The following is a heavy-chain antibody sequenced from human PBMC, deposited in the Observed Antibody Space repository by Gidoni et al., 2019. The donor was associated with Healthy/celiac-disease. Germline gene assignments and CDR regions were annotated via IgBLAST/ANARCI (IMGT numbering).Heavy chain of an antibody. V-gene: IGHV3-33*08. CDR1: GFTFSSYG. CDR2: IWYDGSNK. D-gene: IGHD1-1*01. CDR3: ARDVSAGTFDY. J-gene: IGHJ4*02. Sequence: QVQLVESGGGVVQPGRSLRLSCAASGFTFSSYGMHWVRQAPGKGLEWVAVIWYDGSNKYYADAVKGRFTISRDNSKNTLYLQMNSLRAEDTAVYYCARDVSAGTFDYWGQGTLVTVSS.